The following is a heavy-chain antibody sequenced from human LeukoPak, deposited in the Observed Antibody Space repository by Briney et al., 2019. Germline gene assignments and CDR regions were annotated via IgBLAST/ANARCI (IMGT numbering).Heavy chain of an antibody. V-gene: IGHV4-30-2*01. D-gene: IGHD3-3*01. J-gene: IGHJ4*02. CDR3: ARRPRVVKDRFFDY. Sequence: PSETLSLTCTVSGGSISSGGYYWSWIRQPPGKGLEWIGYIYHSGSTYYNPSLKSRVTISVDTSKNQFSLKLSSVTAADTAVYYCARRPRVVKDRFFDYWGQGTLVTVSS. CDR1: GGSISSGGYY. CDR2: IYHSGST.